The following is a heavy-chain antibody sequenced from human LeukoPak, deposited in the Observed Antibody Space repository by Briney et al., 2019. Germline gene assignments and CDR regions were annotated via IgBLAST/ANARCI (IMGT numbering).Heavy chain of an antibody. CDR3: ATLGGSYYYFDY. J-gene: IGHJ4*02. CDR2: INPNSGGT. V-gene: IGHV1-2*02. CDR1: GYTFTGYY. D-gene: IGHD1-26*01. Sequence: ASVKVSCRASGYTFTGYYMHWVRQAPGQGLEWMGWINPNSGGTNYAQKFQGRVTMTRDTSISTAYMELSRLRSDDTAVYYCATLGGSYYYFDYWGQGTLVTVSP.